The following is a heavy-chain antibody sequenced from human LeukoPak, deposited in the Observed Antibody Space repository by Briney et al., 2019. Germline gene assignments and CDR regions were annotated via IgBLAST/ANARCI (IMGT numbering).Heavy chain of an antibody. CDR3: ARGSFSADAPLVLDYFHH. D-gene: IGHD5-18*01. CDR1: GYTFTGYY. V-gene: IGHV1-2*02. Sequence: ASVKVSCKASGYTFTGYYIHWVRQAPGQGLEWMGWINPNSGGTNYTQKFQGRVTMTRDTSISTAYMELSRLRADDTAVYYCARGSFSADAPLVLDYFHHWGQGTLVTDSS. CDR2: INPNSGGT. J-gene: IGHJ1*01.